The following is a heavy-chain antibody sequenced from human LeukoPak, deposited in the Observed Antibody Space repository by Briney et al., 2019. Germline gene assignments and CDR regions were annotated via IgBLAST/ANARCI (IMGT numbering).Heavy chain of an antibody. CDR3: ASLGYCSGTICYGEDYYHYIDV. Sequence: SVKVSCKASGGTFSSYAISWVRQAPGQGLEWMGGIIPIFGTANYAQKFQGRVTITADESTSTAYMELSSLRSEDTAVYYCASLGYCSGTICYGEDYYHYIDVWGKGTTVTVSS. J-gene: IGHJ6*03. D-gene: IGHD2-2*01. CDR1: GGTFSSYA. V-gene: IGHV1-69*13. CDR2: IIPIFGTA.